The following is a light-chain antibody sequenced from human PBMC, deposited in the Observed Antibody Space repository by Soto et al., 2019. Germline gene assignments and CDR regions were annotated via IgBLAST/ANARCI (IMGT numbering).Light chain of an antibody. CDR2: DVT. CDR3: YTYAGSYNWV. V-gene: IGLV2-11*01. Sequence: QSALTQPRSVSGSPGQSVTISCTGTSSDVGNYNYVSWYQQHPGKAPKVMIYDVTKRPSGVPDRFSGSKFGNTASLTISGLQAEDEADYYCYTYAGSYNWVFGGGTQLTVL. J-gene: IGLJ7*01. CDR1: SSDVGNYNY.